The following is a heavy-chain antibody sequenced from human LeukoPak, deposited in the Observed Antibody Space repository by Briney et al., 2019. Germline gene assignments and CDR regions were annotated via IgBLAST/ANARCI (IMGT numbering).Heavy chain of an antibody. CDR1: GFTFSGSA. CDR2: IRSKATDYAT. Sequence: GRSLKLSCVASGFTFSGSAMHCVSQASGKWLEWVGRIRSKATDYATTYAASVKGRLTISRDDSKKTTYLQMNSLKTEDTAVYYCSIRTDILAGYGFDYWGQGTLVTVSS. CDR3: SIRTDILAGYGFDY. V-gene: IGHV3-73*01. J-gene: IGHJ4*02. D-gene: IGHD3-9*01.